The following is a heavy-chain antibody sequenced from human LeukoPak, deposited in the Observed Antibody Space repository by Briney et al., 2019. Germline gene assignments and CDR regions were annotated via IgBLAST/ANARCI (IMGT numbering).Heavy chain of an antibody. CDR2: INPNSGGT. Sequence: ASVKVSCKTSGYTFTGYYMHWVRQAPGHGLEWMGWINPNSGGTNYAQRFQGRVTMTRDTSISTAYMELSRLRSDDTAVYYCARERGYCSSSSCYTSDAFDIWGQGTMVTVSS. D-gene: IGHD2-2*02. CDR1: GYTFTGYY. V-gene: IGHV1-2*02. J-gene: IGHJ3*02. CDR3: ARERGYCSSSSCYTSDAFDI.